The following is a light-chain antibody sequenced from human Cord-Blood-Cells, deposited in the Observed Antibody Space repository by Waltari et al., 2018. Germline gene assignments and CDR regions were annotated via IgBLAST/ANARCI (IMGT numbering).Light chain of an antibody. J-gene: IGLJ3*02. V-gene: IGLV1-40*01. CDR3: RSYDSSVSGWV. Sequence: QSVLTHPPSVSGAPGQWVTIPRTRSSPNIGACDDVQLYQQLPGTAPKLLSYGNSNRPSGVPDRFSGSTSGTSASLAITGLQAEDEADYCCRSYDSSVSGWVFGRGTKLPVL. CDR2: GNS. CDR1: SPNIGACDD.